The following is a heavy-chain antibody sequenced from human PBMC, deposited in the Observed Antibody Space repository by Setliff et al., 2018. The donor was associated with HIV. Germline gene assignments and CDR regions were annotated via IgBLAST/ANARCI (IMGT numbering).Heavy chain of an antibody. CDR3: ARGKTWLRFLDY. V-gene: IGHV1-18*01. CDR2: INTHSGYT. D-gene: IGHD5-12*01. CDR1: GYTFNNYG. Sequence: ASVKVSCKASGYTFNNYGISWVRQAPGQGLEWMGWINTHSGYTNYAPNVQGRVTVTMDTSTSTAYMELRSLKSDDTAVYYCARGKTWLRFLDYWGQGTLVTVSS. J-gene: IGHJ4*02.